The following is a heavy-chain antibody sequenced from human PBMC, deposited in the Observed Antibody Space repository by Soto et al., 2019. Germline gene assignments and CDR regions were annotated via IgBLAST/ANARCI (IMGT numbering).Heavy chain of an antibody. CDR3: ARGATATIKGSYWYFDL. Sequence: QVQLVQSGAEVKKPGSSVKVSCKASGGTFSSYAISWVRQAPGQGLEWMGGIIPIFGTANYAQKFQGRVTITADESTSTAYMELSSMRSEDTAVYYCARGATATIKGSYWYFDLWRRGTLVTVSS. CDR2: IIPIFGTA. D-gene: IGHD5-12*01. J-gene: IGHJ2*01. CDR1: GGTFSSYA. V-gene: IGHV1-69*01.